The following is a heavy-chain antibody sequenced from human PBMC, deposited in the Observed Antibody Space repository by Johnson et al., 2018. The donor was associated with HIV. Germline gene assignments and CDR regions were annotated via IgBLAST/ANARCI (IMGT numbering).Heavy chain of an antibody. J-gene: IGHJ3*02. D-gene: IGHD5-18*01. CDR1: GFTFSSYA. CDR2: ISYDGGNK. CDR3: ARDHGQLWLLPAFDI. V-gene: IGHV3-30*04. Sequence: QVQLVESGGGLIQPGGSLRLSCAASGFTFSSYAMHWVRQAPGKGLEWVAVISYDGGNKYYADSVKGRFTISRDNSKNTLYLQMNSLRVEDTAVYYCARDHGQLWLLPAFDIWGRGTIVTVSS.